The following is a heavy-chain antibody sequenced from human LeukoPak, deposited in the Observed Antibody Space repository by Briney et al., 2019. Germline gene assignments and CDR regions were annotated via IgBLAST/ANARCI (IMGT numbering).Heavy chain of an antibody. J-gene: IGHJ4*02. D-gene: IGHD6-13*01. V-gene: IGHV4-4*07. Sequence: PSETLSLTCTVSGGSISSYYWSWIRQPAGKGLEWIGRIYTSGSTTYNPSLKSRVTMSVDTSKNQFSLKLSSVTAADTAVYYCARAHSHYSSRGLDYWGQGTLVTVSS. CDR2: IYTSGST. CDR1: GGSISSYY. CDR3: ARAHSHYSSRGLDY.